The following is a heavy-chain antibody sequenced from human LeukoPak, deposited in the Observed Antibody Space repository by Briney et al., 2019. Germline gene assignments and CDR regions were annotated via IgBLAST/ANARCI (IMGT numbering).Heavy chain of an antibody. D-gene: IGHD6-13*01. CDR1: GFSFSNYG. V-gene: IGHV3-23*01. CDR3: AKAPAGPEYSSSWRFGYNWFDP. CDR2: ISGSGGST. J-gene: IGHJ5*02. Sequence: PGGSLRLSCAASGFSFSNYGMTWVRQAPGKGLEWVSAISGSGGSTYYADSVKGRITISRDNSKNTLYLQMNSLRGEDTAVYFCAKAPAGPEYSSSWRFGYNWFDPWGQGTLVIVSS.